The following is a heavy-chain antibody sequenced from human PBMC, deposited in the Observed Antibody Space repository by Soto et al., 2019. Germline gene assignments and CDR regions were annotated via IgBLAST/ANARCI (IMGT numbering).Heavy chain of an antibody. D-gene: IGHD3-10*01. V-gene: IGHV3-9*01. CDR3: LKDAPNGSIGD. Sequence: VQVVASGGGLVQPGRSLRLSCAVSGFRFEQYVMHWVRQGPGKGLECVSTVSPTGDTVAYADSVEGRFTVFRDNAKNSLYLQMNSRMGDDTALYYCLKDAPNGSIGDWCQGTLVTVSS. J-gene: IGHJ4*02. CDR1: GFRFEQYV. CDR2: VSPTGDTV.